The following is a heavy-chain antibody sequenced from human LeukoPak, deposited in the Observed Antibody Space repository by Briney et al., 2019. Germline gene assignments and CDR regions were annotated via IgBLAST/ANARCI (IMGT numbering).Heavy chain of an antibody. J-gene: IGHJ5*02. D-gene: IGHD3-10*01. CDR1: GGFISSGGYY. CDR3: ARDRRGFGELPGNWFDP. CDR2: IYYSGST. Sequence: SETLSLTCTVSGGFISSGGYYWSWIRQHPGKGLEWIGYIYYSGSTYYNPSLKSRVTISVDTSKNQFSLKLRSVTAADTAVYYCARDRRGFGELPGNWFDPWGQGTLVTVSS. V-gene: IGHV4-31*03.